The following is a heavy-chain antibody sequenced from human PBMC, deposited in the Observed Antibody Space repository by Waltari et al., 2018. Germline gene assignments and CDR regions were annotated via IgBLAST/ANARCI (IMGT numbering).Heavy chain of an antibody. CDR1: GFSPIGYQ. J-gene: IGHJ4*02. CDR3: ARDQGNGWYGSFDL. D-gene: IGHD6-19*01. CDR2: ISSTSNTI. Sequence: EERLVESGGGLVQPGGSLRLSCVVSGFSPIGYQMSWVRQAPGAGLEWVSSISSTSNTIYYAESVRGRFTITRDNAKNSVWLQMSSLRDDDTAVYYCARDQGNGWYGSFDLWGQGAPVTVST. V-gene: IGHV3-48*03.